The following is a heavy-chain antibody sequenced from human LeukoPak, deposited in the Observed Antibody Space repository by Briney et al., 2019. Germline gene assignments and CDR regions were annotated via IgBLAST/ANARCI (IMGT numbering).Heavy chain of an antibody. V-gene: IGHV4-59*12. CDR1: GGSISSYY. J-gene: IGHJ6*02. Sequence: SETLSLTCTVSGGSISSYYWSWIRQPPGKGLEWIGYIYYSGSTNYNPSLKSRVTISVDTSKNQFSLKLSSVTAADTAVYYCARDRVSHRYYCSGGSCYSGSNQYYGMDVWGQGTTVTVSS. D-gene: IGHD2-15*01. CDR2: IYYSGST. CDR3: ARDRVSHRYYCSGGSCYSGSNQYYGMDV.